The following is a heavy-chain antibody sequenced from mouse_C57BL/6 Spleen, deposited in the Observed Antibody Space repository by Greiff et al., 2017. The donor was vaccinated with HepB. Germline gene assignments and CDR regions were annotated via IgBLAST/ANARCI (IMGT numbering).Heavy chain of an antibody. CDR1: GFTFSSYA. CDR3: ARDGGYGNYLSYYFDY. D-gene: IGHD2-1*01. CDR2: ISDGGSYT. Sequence: EVKLVESGGGLVKPGGSLKLSCAASGFTFSSYAMSWVRQTPEKRLEWVATISDGGSYTYYPDNVKGRFTISRDNAKNNLYLQMSHLKSEDTAMYYCARDGGYGNYLSYYFDYWGQGTTLTVSS. V-gene: IGHV5-4*01. J-gene: IGHJ2*01.